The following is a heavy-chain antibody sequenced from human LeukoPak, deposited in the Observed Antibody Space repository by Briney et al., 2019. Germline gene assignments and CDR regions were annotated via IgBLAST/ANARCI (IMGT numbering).Heavy chain of an antibody. V-gene: IGHV1-18*04. CDR2: ISAYNGNT. Sequence: ASVNVSCKASGYTFTSCGISWVRQAPGQGLEWMEWISAYNGNTNYAQKLQGRVTMTTDTSTSTAYMELRSLRSDDTAVYYCARAGGYSYQLTEGGDAFDIWGQGTMVTVSS. CDR1: GYTFTSCG. J-gene: IGHJ3*02. CDR3: ARAGGYSYQLTEGGDAFDI. D-gene: IGHD5-18*01.